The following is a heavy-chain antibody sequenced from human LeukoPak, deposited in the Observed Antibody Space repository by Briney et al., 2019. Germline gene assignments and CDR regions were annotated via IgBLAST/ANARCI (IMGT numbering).Heavy chain of an antibody. Sequence: GGSLRLSCTASGFSFGNYGMHWVRQAPGKGLEWVAFVRSDGSEKYYPDSVRGRFTISRDNAKNSLYLQMNSLRAEDTAVYYCARDPQGHSSSWYLGAFDIWGQGTMVTVSS. D-gene: IGHD6-13*01. CDR1: GFSFGNYG. CDR3: ARDPQGHSSSWYLGAFDI. J-gene: IGHJ3*02. V-gene: IGHV3-30*02. CDR2: VRSDGSEK.